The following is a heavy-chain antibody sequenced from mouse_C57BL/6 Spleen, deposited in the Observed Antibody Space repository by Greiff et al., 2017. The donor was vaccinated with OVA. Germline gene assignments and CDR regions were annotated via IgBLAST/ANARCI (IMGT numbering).Heavy chain of an antibody. Sequence: EVKLVESGGGLVKPGGSLKLSCAASGFTFSDYGMHWVRQAPEKGLEWVAYISSGSSTIYYADTVKGRFTISRDNAKNTLFLPMTSLRSESTAMYYWARPLSTMVTPYGVWGTGTTVTVSS. D-gene: IGHD2-2*01. CDR3: ARPLSTMVTPYGV. CDR1: GFTFSDYG. J-gene: IGHJ1*03. CDR2: ISSGSSTI. V-gene: IGHV5-17*01.